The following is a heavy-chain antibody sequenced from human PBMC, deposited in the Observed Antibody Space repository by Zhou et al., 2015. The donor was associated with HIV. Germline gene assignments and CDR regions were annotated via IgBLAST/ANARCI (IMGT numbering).Heavy chain of an antibody. CDR2: ITPMFDIK. CDR3: ARSSVNHDYAFDI. J-gene: IGHJ3*02. D-gene: IGHD3-22*01. Sequence: QGLEWMGGITPMFDIKNYAQRFRARLNITVDQSTNTAYMELSSLTSEDAAIYFCARSSVNHDYAFDIWGQGTKVIVSS. V-gene: IGHV1-69*17.